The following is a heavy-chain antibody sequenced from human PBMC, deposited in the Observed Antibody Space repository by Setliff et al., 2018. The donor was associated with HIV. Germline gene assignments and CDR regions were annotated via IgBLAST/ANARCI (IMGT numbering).Heavy chain of an antibody. D-gene: IGHD3-10*01. CDR1: GGSFSDYY. CDR3: ARHSGVASPNWFDP. Sequence: SETLSLTCTVSGGSFSDYYRSWIRQSPGGGLEWIGFIFSSGSTKYNPSLQSRVTMSIDTSKNQFSLKLSSVTAADTAVYYCARHSGVASPNWFDPWGQGTLVTVSS. CDR2: IFSSGST. J-gene: IGHJ5*02. V-gene: IGHV4-59*08.